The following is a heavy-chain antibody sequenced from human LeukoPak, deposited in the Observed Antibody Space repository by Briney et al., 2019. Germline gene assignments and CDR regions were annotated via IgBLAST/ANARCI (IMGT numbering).Heavy chain of an antibody. CDR2: INPSGGST. Sequence: ASVKVSCKASGYTFTSYYMHWVRQAPGQGLEWMGIINPSGGSTSYAQKFQGRVTITADKSTSTAYMELSSLRSEDTAVYYCRARTDSSGYYADYWGQGTLVTVCS. D-gene: IGHD3-22*01. CDR1: GYTFTSYY. J-gene: IGHJ4*02. CDR3: RARTDSSGYYADY. V-gene: IGHV1-46*01.